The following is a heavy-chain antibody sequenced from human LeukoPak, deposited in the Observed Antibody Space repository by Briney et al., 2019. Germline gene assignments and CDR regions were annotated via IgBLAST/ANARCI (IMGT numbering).Heavy chain of an antibody. CDR1: GGSFSGYY. CDR2: INHSGST. V-gene: IGHV4-34*01. J-gene: IGHJ4*02. D-gene: IGHD3-10*01. CDR3: ARVPYYYGSGSYYTN. Sequence: SETLSLTCAVYGGSFSGYYWSWIRQPPGKGLEWIGEINHSGSTNYNPSLKSRVTISVDTSKNQFSLKLSSVTAADTAVYYCARVPYYYGSGSYYTNWGQGTLVTVSS.